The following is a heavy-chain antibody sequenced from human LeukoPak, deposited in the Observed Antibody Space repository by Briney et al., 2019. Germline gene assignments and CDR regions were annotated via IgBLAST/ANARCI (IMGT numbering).Heavy chain of an antibody. Sequence: SETLFLTCTVSGGSISSYYWSWIRQPPGKGLEWIGYIYYSGSTNYNPSLKSRDTISVDTSKNQFSLKLSSVTAADTAVYYCAREKRLLVDRRPGFDTWGQGTMVTVSS. CDR3: AREKRLLVDRRPGFDT. J-gene: IGHJ3*02. CDR2: IYYSGST. D-gene: IGHD3-22*01. V-gene: IGHV4-59*12. CDR1: GGSISSYY.